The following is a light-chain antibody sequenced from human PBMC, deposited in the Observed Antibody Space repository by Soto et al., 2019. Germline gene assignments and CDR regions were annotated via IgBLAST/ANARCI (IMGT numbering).Light chain of an antibody. CDR2: AAS. Sequence: DIQMTPSPSSLSASVGDRVTITCRASQSISSYLNWYQQKPGKAPKLLIYAASSLQSGVPSRFSGSGSGTDFTLTINSLQPEDFATYYCQQSYSTPITFGQGTRLEIK. CDR3: QQSYSTPIT. J-gene: IGKJ5*01. CDR1: QSISSY. V-gene: IGKV1-39*01.